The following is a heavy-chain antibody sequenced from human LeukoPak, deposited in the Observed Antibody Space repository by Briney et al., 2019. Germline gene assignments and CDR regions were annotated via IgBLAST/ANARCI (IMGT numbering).Heavy chain of an antibody. J-gene: IGHJ3*02. V-gene: IGHV3-20*04. CDR2: INWNSGST. D-gene: IGHD2-2*01. CDR1: EFTFDDYG. Sequence: PGGSLRLSCAASEFTFDDYGMSWVRQVPGKGLEWVSGINWNSGSTGYADSVKGRFTISRDNAKSSLYLQMNSLRAEDTALYFCARAKDCSSTTCPFDIWGQGTMVTVSS. CDR3: ARAKDCSSTTCPFDI.